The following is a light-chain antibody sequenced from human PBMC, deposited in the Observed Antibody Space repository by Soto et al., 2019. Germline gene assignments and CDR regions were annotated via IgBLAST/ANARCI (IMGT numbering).Light chain of an antibody. V-gene: IGKV1-5*01. CDR1: QSINTR. CDR3: QQYNSYSYT. Sequence: DILMTQSPSTLSASVGDRVTITCRASQSINTRLAWYQQKPGKAPKFLIYDASSLETGVPSRFSGSGSGTQFTLSIISLQPDDFATYYCQQYNSYSYTFGQGTRLEIK. CDR2: DAS. J-gene: IGKJ2*01.